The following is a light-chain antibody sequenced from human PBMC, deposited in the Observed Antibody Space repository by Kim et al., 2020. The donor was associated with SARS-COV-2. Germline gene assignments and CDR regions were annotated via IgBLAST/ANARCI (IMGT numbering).Light chain of an antibody. CDR2: AAS. CDR1: QRVINGN. J-gene: IGKJ2*01. V-gene: IGKV3-20*01. Sequence: LARGESVKLSGRSSQRVINGNLAWYQQRPGQAPRLLFYAASRRATGIPDRFTGIGSGTDFTLTIGRLEAEDFALYFCQQYGSSRRSFGQGTKLEI. CDR3: QQYGSSRRS.